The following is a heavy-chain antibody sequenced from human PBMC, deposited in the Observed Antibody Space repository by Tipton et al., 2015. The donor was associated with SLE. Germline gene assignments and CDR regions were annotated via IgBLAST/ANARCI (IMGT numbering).Heavy chain of an antibody. CDR1: GFTFSSYA. CDR2: ISYDGSNK. CDR3: ASGWGNFDL. D-gene: IGHD7-27*01. J-gene: IGHJ2*01. V-gene: IGHV3-30*04. Sequence: QLVQSGGGVVQPGRSLRLSCAASGFTFSSYAMHWVRQAPGKGLEWVAVISYDGSNKYYADSVKGRFTISRDNAKNSLYLQMNSLRVEDTAVYYCASGWGNFDLWGRGTLVTVSS.